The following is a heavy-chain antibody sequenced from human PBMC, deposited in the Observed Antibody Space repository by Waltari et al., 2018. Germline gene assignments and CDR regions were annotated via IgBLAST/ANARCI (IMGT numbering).Heavy chain of an antibody. CDR3: AGYSGYEYYFDY. J-gene: IGHJ4*02. D-gene: IGHD5-12*01. Sequence: QVQLVQSGAEVKKPGSSVKVSCKASGGTFSSYPLSWVRQAPGQGLEWMGGIIHIFGTANDEQKFQGRVKINADESTSTAYMELSSLRSEDTAVDYCAGYSGYEYYFDYWGQGTLVTVSS. V-gene: IGHV1-69*01. CDR2: IIHIFGTA. CDR1: GGTFSSYP.